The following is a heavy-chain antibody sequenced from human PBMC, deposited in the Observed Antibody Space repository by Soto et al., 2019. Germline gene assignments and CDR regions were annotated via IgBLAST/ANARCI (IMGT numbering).Heavy chain of an antibody. D-gene: IGHD2-15*01. V-gene: IGHV1-69*13. CDR1: GGTFSSYA. CDR2: IIPIFGTA. J-gene: IGHJ3*02. Sequence: SVKVSCKASGGTFSSYAISWVRQAPGQGLEWMGGIIPIFGTANYAQKFQGRVTITADESTSTAYMELSSLRSEDTAVYYGFVVAASTPDAFDIWGQGTMDTVSS. CDR3: FVVAASTPDAFDI.